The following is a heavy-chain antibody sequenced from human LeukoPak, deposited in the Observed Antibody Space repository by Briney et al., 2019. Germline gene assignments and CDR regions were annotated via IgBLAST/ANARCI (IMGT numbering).Heavy chain of an antibody. Sequence: PGGSLRLSCAASGFTVSSNYMSWVRQAPGKGLEWVSAISGSGGSTYYADSVKGRFTISRDNSKNTLYLQMNSLRAEDTAVYYCAKEGGWFGELSNLDYWGQGTLVTVSS. J-gene: IGHJ4*02. CDR3: AKEGGWFGELSNLDY. V-gene: IGHV3-23*01. D-gene: IGHD3-10*01. CDR1: GFTVSSNY. CDR2: ISGSGGST.